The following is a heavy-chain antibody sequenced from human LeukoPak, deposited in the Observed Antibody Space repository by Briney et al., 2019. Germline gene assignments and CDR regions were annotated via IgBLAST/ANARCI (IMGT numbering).Heavy chain of an antibody. Sequence: GGSLRLSCAASGFTFRTYWMSWVRQAPGKGLEWVANIKQDGNEKYYVDSVKGRFTISRDNSKNTLYLQMNSLRAEDTAVYYCARDRMYYDSSGYLTWGAFDIWGQGTMVTVSS. CDR2: IKQDGNEK. CDR3: ARDRMYYDSSGYLTWGAFDI. J-gene: IGHJ3*02. D-gene: IGHD3-22*01. CDR1: GFTFRTYW. V-gene: IGHV3-7*01.